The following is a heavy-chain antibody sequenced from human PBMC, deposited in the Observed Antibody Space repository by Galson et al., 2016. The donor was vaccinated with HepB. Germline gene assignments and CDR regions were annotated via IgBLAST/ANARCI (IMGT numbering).Heavy chain of an antibody. CDR2: ISGSAGST. CDR1: GFTVNNFA. Sequence: SLRLSCAASGFTVNNFAINWVRQAPGKGLEWVSCISGSAGSTYYAESVKGRFTISRDTSKNTVYLQMNSLRAEDTAVYYCANSTISLLWLGGLLGWFDPWGQGTPVTVSS. V-gene: IGHV3-23*01. D-gene: IGHD3-10*01. CDR3: ANSTISLLWLGGLLGWFDP. J-gene: IGHJ5*02.